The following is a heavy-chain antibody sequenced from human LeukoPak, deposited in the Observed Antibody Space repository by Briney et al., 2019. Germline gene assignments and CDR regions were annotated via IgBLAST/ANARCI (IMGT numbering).Heavy chain of an antibody. D-gene: IGHD5-18*01. CDR3: AREDTAMVHAFDI. V-gene: IGHV3-21*01. CDR2: ISSSSSYI. CDR1: GFIFRSYA. J-gene: IGHJ3*02. Sequence: PGGSLRLSCVGSGFIFRSYAVTWVRQALGKGLEWVSSISSSSSYIYYADSVKGRFTISRDNAKNSLYLQMNSLRAEDTAVYYCAREDTAMVHAFDIWGQGTMVTVSS.